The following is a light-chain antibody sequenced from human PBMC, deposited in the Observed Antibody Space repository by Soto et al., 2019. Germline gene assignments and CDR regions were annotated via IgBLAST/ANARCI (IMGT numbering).Light chain of an antibody. V-gene: IGLV1-44*01. CDR2: SNN. CDR1: TSNTGSNA. J-gene: IGLJ3*02. CDR3: ATWDDSLKGWV. Sequence: QSVLTQPPSASGTPGQRVTISGSGSTSNTGSNAVDWYQQHPGTAPKVLIYSNNQRPSGVPDRIFGSRSGTSASLAITGLQSEDEADYYCATWDDSLKGWVFGGGTKLTVL.